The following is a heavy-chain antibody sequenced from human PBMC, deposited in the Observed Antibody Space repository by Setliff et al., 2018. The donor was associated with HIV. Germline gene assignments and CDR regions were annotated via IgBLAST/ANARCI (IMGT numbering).Heavy chain of an antibody. CDR2: ISYDGNNK. V-gene: IGHV3-30*01. CDR1: GFTFSSYA. D-gene: IGHD3-9*01. CDR3: ARDRTYYDILTGYYGLDC. Sequence: GGSLRLSCAASGFTFSSYAMHWVRQAPGKGLEWVAIISYDGNNKYYADSVKGRFTISRENSKKTLYLQMNSLRAEDTAVYYCARDRTYYDILTGYYGLDCWGQGTLVTVSS. J-gene: IGHJ4*02.